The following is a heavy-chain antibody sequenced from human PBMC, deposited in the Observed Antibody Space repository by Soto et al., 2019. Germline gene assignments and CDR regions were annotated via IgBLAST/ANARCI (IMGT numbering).Heavy chain of an antibody. CDR2: FLASGGNT. Sequence: AAVKVSCKASGYSFFSYYIHWVRQAPGQGLEWMGRFLASGGNTDYAQRFRGRVSMTRDTSSTNTVSLELTSLTSDDTAVYYCARGGATIFGVIDSWGQGTRVTVSS. CDR3: ARGGATIFGVIDS. V-gene: IGHV1-46*01. CDR1: GYSFFSYY. D-gene: IGHD3-3*02. J-gene: IGHJ4*02.